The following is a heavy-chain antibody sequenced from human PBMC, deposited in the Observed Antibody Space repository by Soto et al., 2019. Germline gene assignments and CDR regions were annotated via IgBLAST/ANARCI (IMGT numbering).Heavy chain of an antibody. J-gene: IGHJ6*03. CDR2: ISSSSSTI. D-gene: IGHD2-15*01. CDR1: GFTFSSYS. V-gene: IGHV3-48*01. Sequence: EVQLVESGGGLVQPGGSPRLSCAASGFTFSSYSMNWVRQAPGKGLEWVSYISSSSSTIYYADSVKGRFTISRDNAKNSLYLQMNSLRAEDTAVYYCARDPVADYYYYMDVWGKGTTVTVSS. CDR3: ARDPVADYYYYMDV.